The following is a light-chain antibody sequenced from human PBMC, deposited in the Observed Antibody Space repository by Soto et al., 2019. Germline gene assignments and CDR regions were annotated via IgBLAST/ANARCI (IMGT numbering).Light chain of an antibody. CDR1: SSDIGGYNY. J-gene: IGLJ1*01. CDR2: DVS. Sequence: QAVLTQPASVSGSPGQSITISCTGTSSDIGGYNYVSWYQQLPGKVPKLIIYDVSNRPSGVSDRFSGSKSGNAASLTISGLQADDEADYYCSSYTSTSTLYVFGPGTTLTVL. V-gene: IGLV2-14*03. CDR3: SSYTSTSTLYV.